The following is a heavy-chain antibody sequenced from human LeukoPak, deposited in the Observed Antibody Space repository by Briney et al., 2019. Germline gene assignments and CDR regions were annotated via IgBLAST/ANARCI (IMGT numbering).Heavy chain of an antibody. J-gene: IGHJ4*02. D-gene: IGHD3-10*01. CDR1: GFTFSDYY. CDR3: ARVHGSGSFGN. CDR2: ISSSGETI. Sequence: KTGGSLRLSCAASGFTFSDYYMSWIRQAPGKRLEWVSYISSSGETIYDADSVKGRFTVSRDNAKNSLFLQMNSLRAEDTAMYYCARVHGSGSFGNWGQGALVTVSS. V-gene: IGHV3-11*01.